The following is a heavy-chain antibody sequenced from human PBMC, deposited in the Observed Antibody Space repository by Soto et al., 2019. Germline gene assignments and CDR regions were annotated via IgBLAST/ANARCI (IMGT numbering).Heavy chain of an antibody. CDR1: GFTFSKYG. D-gene: IGHD3-10*01. V-gene: IGHV3-23*01. CDR2: FGSSGNT. CDR3: AKRGEKTGRNFDC. J-gene: IGHJ4*02. Sequence: GEPRRRSWAASGFTFSKYGMSWVRQAPGKGLEWVSTFGSSGNTYYADSVKGRFTISRDNSRNTLYLQMSSLRAEDTAIYYCAKRGEKTGRNFDCWGQGTLVTVSS.